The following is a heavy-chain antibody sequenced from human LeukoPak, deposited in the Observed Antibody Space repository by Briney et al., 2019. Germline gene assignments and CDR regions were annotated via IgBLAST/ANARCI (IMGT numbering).Heavy chain of an antibody. J-gene: IGHJ5*02. Sequence: SETLSLTCTVSGGSISSYYWSWIRQPPGKGLEWIGYIYYSGSTNYNPSLKSRVTISVDTSKDQFSLKLSSVTAADTAVYYCARGIVVVPAAHNWFDPWGQGTLVTVSS. CDR3: ARGIVVVPAAHNWFDP. CDR1: GGSISSYY. D-gene: IGHD2-2*01. CDR2: IYYSGST. V-gene: IGHV4-59*01.